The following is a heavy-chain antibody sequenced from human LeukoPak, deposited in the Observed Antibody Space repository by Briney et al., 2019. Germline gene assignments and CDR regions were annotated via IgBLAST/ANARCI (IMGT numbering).Heavy chain of an antibody. Sequence: VASVKVSCKASGYTFTSYGISWVRQAPGQGLEWMGWISAYNGNTNYAQNLQGRVTMTTDTSTSTAYMELRSLRSDDTAVYYCARAEWELTWFDPWGQGTLVTVSS. V-gene: IGHV1-18*01. CDR2: ISAYNGNT. J-gene: IGHJ5*02. CDR3: ARAEWELTWFDP. CDR1: GYTFTSYG. D-gene: IGHD1-26*01.